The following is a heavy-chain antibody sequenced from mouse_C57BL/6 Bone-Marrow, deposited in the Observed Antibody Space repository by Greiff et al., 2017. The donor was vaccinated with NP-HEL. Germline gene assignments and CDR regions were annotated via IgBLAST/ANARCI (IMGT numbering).Heavy chain of an antibody. CDR1: GFNIKDDY. D-gene: IGHD2-3*01. CDR3: TTWGWLIWFAY. Sequence: EVQLQQSGAELVRPGASVKLSCTASGFNIKDDYMHWVKQRPEQGLEWIGWIDPENGDTEYASKFQGKATITADTSSNTAYLQLSSLTSEDTAVYYCTTWGWLIWFAYWGQGTLVTVSA. J-gene: IGHJ3*01. CDR2: IDPENGDT. V-gene: IGHV14-4*01.